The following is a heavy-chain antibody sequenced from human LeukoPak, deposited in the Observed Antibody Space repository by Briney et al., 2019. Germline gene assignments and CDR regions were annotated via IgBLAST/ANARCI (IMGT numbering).Heavy chain of an antibody. CDR2: ISSGSKTI. CDR1: GFTFSSYS. V-gene: IGHV3-48*04. Sequence: PGGSLRLSCAASGFTFSSYSMHWVRQAPGKGLVWVSYISSGSKTIYYADSVKGRFTISRDNAKNSLYLQMNSLRAEDSAVYYCARDEGIFDYWGQGTLVTVSS. J-gene: IGHJ4*02. CDR3: ARDEGIFDY.